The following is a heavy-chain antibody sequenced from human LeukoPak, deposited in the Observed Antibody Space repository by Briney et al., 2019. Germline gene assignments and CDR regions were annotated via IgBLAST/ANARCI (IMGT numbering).Heavy chain of an antibody. CDR1: GGSISSYY. CDR2: INYSGST. V-gene: IGHV4-59*08. Sequence: SETLSLTCTVSGGSISSYYWSWIRQPPGKGLEWIGYINYSGSTNYNPSLKSRVTISVDTSKNQFSLKLSSVTAADTAVYYCARAYSSSFRFDYWGQGALVTVSS. CDR3: ARAYSSSFRFDY. D-gene: IGHD6-6*01. J-gene: IGHJ4*02.